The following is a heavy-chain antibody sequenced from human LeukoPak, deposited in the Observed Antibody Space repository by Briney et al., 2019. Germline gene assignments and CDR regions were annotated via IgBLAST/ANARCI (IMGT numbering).Heavy chain of an antibody. Sequence: PGGSLRLSCAASGFTFSSHAMSWVRQAPGKGLEWVSAISGSGGSTYYADSVKGRFTISRDNSKNALYLQMNSLRAEDTAVYYCAKVPDDFWSGYYRYWGQGTLVTVSS. CDR3: AKVPDDFWSGYYRY. CDR1: GFTFSSHA. D-gene: IGHD3-3*01. V-gene: IGHV3-23*01. J-gene: IGHJ4*02. CDR2: ISGSGGST.